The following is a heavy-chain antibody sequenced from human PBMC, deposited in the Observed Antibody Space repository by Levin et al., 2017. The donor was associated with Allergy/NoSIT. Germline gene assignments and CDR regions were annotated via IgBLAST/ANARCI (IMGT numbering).Heavy chain of an antibody. CDR2: ISAYNGNT. V-gene: IGHV1-18*01. D-gene: IGHD5-24*01. Sequence: ASVKVSCKASGYTFTSYGISWVRQAPGQGLEWMGWISAYNGNTNYAQKLQGRVTMTTDTSTSTAYMELRSLRSDDTAVYYCARDLRIGSKDGYNWGGLGYWGQGTLVTVSS. CDR1: GYTFTSYG. CDR3: ARDLRIGSKDGYNWGGLGY. J-gene: IGHJ4*02.